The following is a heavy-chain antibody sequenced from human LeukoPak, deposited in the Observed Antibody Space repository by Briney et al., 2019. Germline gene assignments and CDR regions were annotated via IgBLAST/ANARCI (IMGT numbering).Heavy chain of an antibody. CDR1: GFTFSSYG. D-gene: IGHD3-16*01. Sequence: GRSLRLSCAASGFTFSSYGMHWVRQAPGKGLEWVAVISYDGSNKYYADSVKGRFTISRDNSKNTLYLQMNSLRAEDTAVYHCAKDTLVTGGRVSPHNWFDPWGQGTLVTVSS. J-gene: IGHJ5*02. CDR2: ISYDGSNK. V-gene: IGHV3-30*18. CDR3: AKDTLVTGGRVSPHNWFDP.